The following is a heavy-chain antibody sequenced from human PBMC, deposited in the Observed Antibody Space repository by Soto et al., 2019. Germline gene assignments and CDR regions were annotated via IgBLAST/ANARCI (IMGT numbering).Heavy chain of an antibody. CDR1: GYTLTELS. V-gene: IGHV1-24*01. J-gene: IGHJ6*03. Sequence: ASVKVSCKVSGYTLTELSMHWVRQAPGKGLEWMGGFDPEDGETIYAQKFQGRVTMTEDTSTDTAYMELSSLRSEDTAVYYCATALKAYYYYYMDVWGKGTTVTVSS. CDR2: FDPEDGET. CDR3: ATALKAYYYYYMDV.